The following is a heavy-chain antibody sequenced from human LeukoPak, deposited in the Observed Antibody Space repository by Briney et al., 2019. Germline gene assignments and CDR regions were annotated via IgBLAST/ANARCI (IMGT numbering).Heavy chain of an antibody. Sequence: SETLSLTCTVSGYSISSGYYWGWIRQPPGKGLEWIGYIYHSGSTYYNPSLKSRVTISVDRSKNQFSLKLSSVTAADTAVHYCARDRDYGSSGYSPFDYWGQGTLVTVSS. D-gene: IGHD3-22*01. J-gene: IGHJ4*02. V-gene: IGHV4-38-2*02. CDR1: GYSISSGYY. CDR2: IYHSGST. CDR3: ARDRDYGSSGYSPFDY.